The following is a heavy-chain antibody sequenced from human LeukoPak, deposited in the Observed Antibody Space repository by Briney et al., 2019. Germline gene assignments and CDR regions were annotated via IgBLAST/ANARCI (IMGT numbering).Heavy chain of an antibody. J-gene: IGHJ4*02. CDR3: ARIGDDSSGYPTL. CDR2: INPNSGGT. Sequence: ASVKVSCKASGYTFTGYYMHWVRQAPGQGLGWMGWINPNSGGTNYAQKFLGRVTMTRDTSISTAYMELSRLRSDDTAVYYCARIGDDSSGYPTLWGQGTLVTVSS. CDR1: GYTFTGYY. V-gene: IGHV1-2*02. D-gene: IGHD3-22*01.